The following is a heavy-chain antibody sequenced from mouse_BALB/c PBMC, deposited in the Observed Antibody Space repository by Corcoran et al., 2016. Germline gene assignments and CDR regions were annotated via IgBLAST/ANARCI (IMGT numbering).Heavy chain of an antibody. J-gene: IGHJ1*01. D-gene: IGHD2-3*01. Sequence: QMQLQASGPGLEKPSPSLFLACSFTGFPITSGYYWIWIRQSTGKPLEWMGYITHSGETFYNPSLQSPISITRETSKNQFFLQLNSVTTEYTAMYYCAGDPDGYWYFDVWGAGTTVTVSS. CDR3: AGDPDGYWYFDV. CDR2: ITHSGET. CDR1: GFPITSGYY. V-gene: IGHV12-3*02.